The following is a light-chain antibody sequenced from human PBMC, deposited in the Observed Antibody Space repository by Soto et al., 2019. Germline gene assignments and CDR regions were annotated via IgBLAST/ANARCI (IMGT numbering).Light chain of an antibody. CDR1: QSVSSN. V-gene: IGKV3D-15*01. J-gene: IGKJ5*01. Sequence: EIVLTQSPGTLSLSPGERATLSCRASQSVSSNLAWYQQKPGQAPRLLIYGASTRATGIPARFSGSGSGTEFTLTISSLQSEDFAVYYCQQYNNWPSTFGQGTRLEI. CDR3: QQYNNWPST. CDR2: GAS.